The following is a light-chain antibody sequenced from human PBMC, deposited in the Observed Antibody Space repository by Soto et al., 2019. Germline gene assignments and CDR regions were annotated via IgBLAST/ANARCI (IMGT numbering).Light chain of an antibody. V-gene: IGKV2-28*01. CDR2: LGS. CDR1: QSLLHSNGYNY. CDR3: VQALQSPPWT. J-gene: IGKJ1*01. Sequence: DIVMTQSPLSLPVTPGEPASISCRSSQSLLHSNGYNYLDWYLQKPGQSPQLLIYLGSTRASGVPARFSGSGSGTDFTLKISSVEAEDVGVYYCVQALQSPPWTFGQGTKVDIK.